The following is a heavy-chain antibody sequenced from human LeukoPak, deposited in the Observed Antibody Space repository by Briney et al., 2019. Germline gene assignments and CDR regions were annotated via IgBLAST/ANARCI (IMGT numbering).Heavy chain of an antibody. CDR1: GFIFNNYA. Sequence: GRSLRLSCAGSGFIFNNYAMHWVRQPPGKGLEWVSGISWNSGSIDYADSVKGRFAISRDNAKNSLYLQMNSLRVEDTAFYYCAKDNRRHYTSGPNPDSLHWGQGALVTVSS. D-gene: IGHD6-19*01. J-gene: IGHJ4*02. V-gene: IGHV3-9*01. CDR3: AKDNRRHYTSGPNPDSLH. CDR2: ISWNSGSI.